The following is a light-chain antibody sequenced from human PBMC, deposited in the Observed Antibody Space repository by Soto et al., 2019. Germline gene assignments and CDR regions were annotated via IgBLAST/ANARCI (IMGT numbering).Light chain of an antibody. V-gene: IGKV1-39*01. CDR2: AAS. CDR1: QSISSY. J-gene: IGKJ4*01. CDR3: HQSYSTPLT. Sequence: DIQMTQSPSSLSASVGDRVTITCRASQSISSYLNWYQQKPGKATKLLIFAASSLQTGVPSRFSGSGSGTDFTLTINSLQPEDFATYFCHQSYSTPLTFGGGTKGEIK.